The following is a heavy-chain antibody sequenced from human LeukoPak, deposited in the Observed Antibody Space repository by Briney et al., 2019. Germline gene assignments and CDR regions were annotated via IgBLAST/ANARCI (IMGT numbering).Heavy chain of an antibody. V-gene: IGHV4-59*01. CDR3: ARSVEGYCSGGSCYSYYYYMDV. J-gene: IGHJ6*03. CDR1: GGSISSYY. Sequence: SETLSLTCTVSGGSISSYYWSWIRQPPGKGLEWIGYIYYTGSTSYNPSLKSRVTMSLDASKNQFSLELNSVTPADTAVYYCARSVEGYCSGGSCYSYYYYMDVWGKGTTVTVSS. CDR2: IYYTGST. D-gene: IGHD2-15*01.